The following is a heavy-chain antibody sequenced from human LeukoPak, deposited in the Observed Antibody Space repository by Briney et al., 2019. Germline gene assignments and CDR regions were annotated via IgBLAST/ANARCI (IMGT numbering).Heavy chain of an antibody. CDR1: GGSISSGDYY. V-gene: IGHV4-30-4*01. CDR2: IYYSGST. Sequence: NPSETLSLTCTVSGGSISSGDYYWSWIRQPPGKGLEWIGYIYYSGSTYYNPSLKSRVTISVYTSKNQFSLKLSSVTAADKAVYYCARATYYYDSSGYYWDYGMDVWGQGTTVTVSS. D-gene: IGHD3-22*01. J-gene: IGHJ6*02. CDR3: ARATYYYDSSGYYWDYGMDV.